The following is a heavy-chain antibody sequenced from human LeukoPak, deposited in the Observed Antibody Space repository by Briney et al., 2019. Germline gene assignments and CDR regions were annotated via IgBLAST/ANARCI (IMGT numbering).Heavy chain of an antibody. CDR1: GFTFSSYS. D-gene: IGHD3-10*01. V-gene: IGHV3-21*01. J-gene: IGHJ6*02. Sequence: GGSLRLSCAASGFTFSSYSMNWVRQAPGKGLEWVSSISSSSYIYYADSVKGRFTISRDNAKNSLYLQMNSLRAEDTAVYYCAREFGDYGMDVWGQGTTVTVSS. CDR2: ISSSSYI. CDR3: AREFGDYGMDV.